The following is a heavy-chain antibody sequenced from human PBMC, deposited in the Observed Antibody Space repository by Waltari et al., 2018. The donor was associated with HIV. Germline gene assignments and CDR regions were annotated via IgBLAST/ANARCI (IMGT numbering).Heavy chain of an antibody. D-gene: IGHD3-22*01. Sequence: EVQLVESGGGLVQPGRSLRLSCAASGFTFDDYAMHWVRQAPGKGLEWVSGISWNSGSIGYADSVKGRFTISRDNAKNSLYLQMNSLRAEDTALYYCAKGRDYYEGYFDLWGRGTLVTVSS. CDR3: AKGRDYYEGYFDL. J-gene: IGHJ2*01. CDR2: ISWNSGSI. V-gene: IGHV3-9*01. CDR1: GFTFDDYA.